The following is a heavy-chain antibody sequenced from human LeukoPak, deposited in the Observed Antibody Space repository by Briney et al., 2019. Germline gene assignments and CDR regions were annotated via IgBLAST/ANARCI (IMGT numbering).Heavy chain of an antibody. Sequence: GGSLRLSCAASGFTFSSYSMNWVHQAPGKGLEWVSSISSSSSYIYYADSVKGRFTISRDNAKNSLYLQMNSLRAEDTAVYYCARSRDGYNPKYFDYRGQGTLVTVSS. CDR3: ARSRDGYNPKYFDY. CDR1: GFTFSSYS. V-gene: IGHV3-21*01. J-gene: IGHJ4*02. CDR2: ISSSSSYI. D-gene: IGHD5-24*01.